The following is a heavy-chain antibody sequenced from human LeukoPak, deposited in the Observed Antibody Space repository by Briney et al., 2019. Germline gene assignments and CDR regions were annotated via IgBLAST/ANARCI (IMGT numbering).Heavy chain of an antibody. Sequence: GGSLRLSCAASGFTFSNYWMHWVRQAPGKGLEWVSTIVGRGGRTDNADSVKGRFTISRDNSKNTLYLQMNSLRAEDTAVYYCASRGWPTAFDYWGQGTLVTVSS. CDR3: ASRGWPTAFDY. CDR1: GFTFSNYW. J-gene: IGHJ4*02. V-gene: IGHV3-23*01. D-gene: IGHD5-24*01. CDR2: IVGRGGRT.